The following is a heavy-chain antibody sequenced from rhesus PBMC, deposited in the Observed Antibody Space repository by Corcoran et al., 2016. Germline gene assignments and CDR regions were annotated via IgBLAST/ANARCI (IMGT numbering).Heavy chain of an antibody. J-gene: IGHJ4*01. CDR1: GGSISSGYD. Sequence: QVQLQESGPGVVKPSETLSLTCAVSGGSISSGYDWSWIRHPPGKGLEWIWFTYGSSGSINYNPSLQNRVTISKDASKSQFSLKLSSVTAADTAVYYCARDIAAAGTGFDYWGQGVLVTVSS. V-gene: IGHV4-76*01. CDR2: TYGSSGSI. CDR3: ARDIAAAGTGFDY. D-gene: IGHD6-25*01.